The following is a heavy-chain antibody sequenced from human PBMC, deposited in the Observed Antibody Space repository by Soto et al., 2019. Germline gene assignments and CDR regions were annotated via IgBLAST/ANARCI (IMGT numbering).Heavy chain of an antibody. D-gene: IGHD5-12*01. J-gene: IGHJ4*02. CDR1: GGSLSGYY. Sequence: PSETLSLTCAVYGGSLSGYYWSWIRQPPGKGLEWIGEINHSGSTNYNPSLKSRVTILVDTSKNQFSLKLSSVTAADTAVYYCATGPGGYPTSYWGQGTLVTVSS. V-gene: IGHV4-34*01. CDR3: ATGPGGYPTSY. CDR2: INHSGST.